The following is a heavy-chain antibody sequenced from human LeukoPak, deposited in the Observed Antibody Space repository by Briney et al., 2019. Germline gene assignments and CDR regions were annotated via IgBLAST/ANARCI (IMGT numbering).Heavy chain of an antibody. CDR1: GGSISSYY. CDR2: IYYSGST. V-gene: IGHV4-59*01. CDR3: ARWALKSAFDL. Sequence: SETLSLTCTVSGGSISSYYWSWIRQPPGKGLEWIGYIYYSGSTNYNPSLKSRVTISVDTSKNQFSLDMNSVTGADSAVYYCARWALKSAFDLWGQGTTVTVAS. J-gene: IGHJ3*01.